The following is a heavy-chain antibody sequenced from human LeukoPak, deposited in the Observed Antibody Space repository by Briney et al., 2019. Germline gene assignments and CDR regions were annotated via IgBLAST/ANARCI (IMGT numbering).Heavy chain of an antibody. J-gene: IGHJ4*02. CDR3: ARRGAYDSSGYPLDY. Sequence: GESLKISCKGSGYSFASYWIAWVRQMPGKGLEWMGIIQPGDSDTRYSPSFQGQVTISTDKSISTAYLQWSSLKASDTAMYYCARRGAYDSSGYPLDYWGQGTLVTVSS. CDR2: IQPGDSDT. D-gene: IGHD3-22*01. CDR1: GYSFASYW. V-gene: IGHV5-51*01.